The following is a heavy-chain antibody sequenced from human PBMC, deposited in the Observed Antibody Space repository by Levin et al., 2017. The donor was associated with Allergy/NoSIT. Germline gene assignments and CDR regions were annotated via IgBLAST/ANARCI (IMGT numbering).Heavy chain of an antibody. CDR1: GFTFDDYA. D-gene: IGHD1-26*01. Sequence: SCAASGFTFDDYAMHWVRQAPGKGLEWVSIIDWNSVKIDYADSVKGRFTISRDNAKNSVHLQMNSLRTEDTALYYCVKGFGATVPSGMDVWGPGTTVIVSS. J-gene: IGHJ6*02. CDR3: VKGFGATVPSGMDV. V-gene: IGHV3-9*01. CDR2: IDWNSVKI.